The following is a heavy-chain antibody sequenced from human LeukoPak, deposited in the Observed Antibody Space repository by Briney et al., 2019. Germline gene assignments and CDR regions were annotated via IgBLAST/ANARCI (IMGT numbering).Heavy chain of an antibody. Sequence: PSGTLSLTCAVSGGSISSTNWWSWVRQPPGKGLEWIGESYHSGTTNYNPSLKSRVTISVDKSKNQFSVKLSSVTAADTAMYYCARVAGSGARNWFDPWGQGTLVTVSS. CDR1: GGSISSTNW. V-gene: IGHV4-4*02. CDR2: SYHSGTT. CDR3: ARVAGSGARNWFDP. D-gene: IGHD3-10*01. J-gene: IGHJ5*02.